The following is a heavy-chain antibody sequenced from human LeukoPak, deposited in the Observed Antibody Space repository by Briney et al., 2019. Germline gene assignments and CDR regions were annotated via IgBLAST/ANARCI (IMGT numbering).Heavy chain of an antibody. CDR3: AREGNWNDLDY. J-gene: IGHJ4*02. CDR1: GGSISSYY. Sequence: SETLSLTCTVSGGSISSYYWSWIRQPPGKGLEWIGYINYSGSTSYNPSLKSRVTISVDTSKNQFSLKLSSVTAADTAVYYCAREGNWNDLDYWGQGTLVTVSS. D-gene: IGHD1-1*01. CDR2: INYSGST. V-gene: IGHV4-59*01.